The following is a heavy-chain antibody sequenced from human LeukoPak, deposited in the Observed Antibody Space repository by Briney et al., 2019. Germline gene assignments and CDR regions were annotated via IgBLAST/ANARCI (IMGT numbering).Heavy chain of an antibody. CDR2: INSDASTT. D-gene: IGHD6-13*01. V-gene: IGHV3-74*01. Sequence: RGSLRLSCAPSAFSLSSYWRHCVRQAPPEGRVWVSRINSDASTTNLAYSEKRRFTISRDNSKITLFLQMNSLRAEDTAVYYCARGCSSSWYGSWGQGTLVTVSS. CDR3: ARGCSSSWYGS. CDR1: AFSLSSYW. J-gene: IGHJ5*01.